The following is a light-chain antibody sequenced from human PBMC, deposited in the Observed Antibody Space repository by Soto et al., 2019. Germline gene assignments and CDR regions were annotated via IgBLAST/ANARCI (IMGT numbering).Light chain of an antibody. J-gene: IGLJ1*01. Sequence: QSVLTQPPSSSGSPGQSVTISCTGTNSDVGGYNYVSWYQQYPGKAPKLIIYEVNARPSGVPDRFSGSKSGNTASLTVSGLQTADEADYYCSSYAGSNWYVFGTGTKVTVL. CDR2: EVN. CDR3: SSYAGSNWYV. CDR1: NSDVGGYNY. V-gene: IGLV2-8*01.